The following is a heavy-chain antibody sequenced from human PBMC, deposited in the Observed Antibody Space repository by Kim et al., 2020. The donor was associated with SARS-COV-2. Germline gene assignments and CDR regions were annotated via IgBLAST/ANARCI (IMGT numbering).Heavy chain of an antibody. CDR3: ARDDYGGNLGWFDP. CDR2: IYYSGST. V-gene: IGHV4-31*03. CDR1: GGSISSGGYY. D-gene: IGHD4-17*01. Sequence: SETLSLTCTVSGGSISSGGYYWSWIRQHPGKGLEWIGYIYYSGSTYYNPSLKSRFTISVDTSKNQFSLKLSSVTAADTAVYYCARDDYGGNLGWFDPWGQGTLVTVSS. J-gene: IGHJ5*02.